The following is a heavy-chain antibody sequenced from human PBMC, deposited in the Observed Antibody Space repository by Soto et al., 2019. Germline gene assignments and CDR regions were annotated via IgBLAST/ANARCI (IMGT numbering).Heavy chain of an antibody. CDR2: IWYDGSNK. Sequence: GGSLRLSCAASGFTFSSYGMHWVRQAPGKGLEWVAVIWYDGSNKYYADSVKGRFTISRDNSKNTLYLQMNSLRAEDTAVYYCARDHSWSGPYYYYGMDVWGQGTTVTVSS. J-gene: IGHJ6*02. CDR3: ARDHSWSGPYYYYGMDV. CDR1: GFTFSSYG. V-gene: IGHV3-33*01. D-gene: IGHD3-3*01.